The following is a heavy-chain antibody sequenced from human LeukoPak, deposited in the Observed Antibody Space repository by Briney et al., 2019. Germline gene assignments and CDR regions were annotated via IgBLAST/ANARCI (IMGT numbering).Heavy chain of an antibody. CDR2: IWYDGRSK. CDR3: ARDMGVMVYAMDV. CDR1: GLTFSSYG. J-gene: IGHJ6*02. D-gene: IGHD2-8*01. Sequence: PGRSLRLSCAASGLTFSSYGMHWVRQAPGKGLEWVAVIWYDGRSKYYADSVKGRFTISRDNSKNTLYLHMNRLRGEDTAVYYCARDMGVMVYAMDVWGQGTTVTVSS. V-gene: IGHV3-33*01.